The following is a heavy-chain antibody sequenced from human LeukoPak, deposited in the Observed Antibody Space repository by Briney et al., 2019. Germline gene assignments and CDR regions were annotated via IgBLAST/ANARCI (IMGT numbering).Heavy chain of an antibody. CDR2: ISGSGGST. CDR1: GFTFSSYA. J-gene: IGHJ4*02. D-gene: IGHD2-2*01. V-gene: IGHV3-23*01. Sequence: PGGSLRLSCAASGFTFSSYAMSWVRQAPGKGLEWVSAISGSGGSTYYADSVKGRFTISRDNSKNTLYLQMNSLRAEDTAVYYCAATSAAALPIYHFDYWGQGTLVTVSS. CDR3: AATSAAALPIYHFDY.